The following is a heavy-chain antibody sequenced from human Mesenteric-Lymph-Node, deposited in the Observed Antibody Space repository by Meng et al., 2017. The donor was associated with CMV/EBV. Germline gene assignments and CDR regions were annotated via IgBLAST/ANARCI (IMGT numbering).Heavy chain of an antibody. CDR2: IYYSGST. CDR1: GGSISSGGDY. J-gene: IGHJ4*02. Sequence: VSGGSISSGGDYWSWIRQHPGKGLEWIGYIYYSGSTYYNPSLKSRVTISVDTSKNQFSLKLSSVTAADTAVYYCARDYYDSSGGFDYWGQGTLVTVSS. V-gene: IGHV4-31*02. D-gene: IGHD3-22*01. CDR3: ARDYYDSSGGFDY.